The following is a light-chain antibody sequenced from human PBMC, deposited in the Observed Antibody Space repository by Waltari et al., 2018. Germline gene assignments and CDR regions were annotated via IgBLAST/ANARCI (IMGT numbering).Light chain of an antibody. CDR3: QQYYNSPLT. J-gene: IGKJ4*01. V-gene: IGKV3D-15*01. CDR1: QSVSSN. Sequence: EIVMTQSPATLSVSPGERATLSCRASQSVSSNLAWYQQQPGQAPRLLIYGASTRATGIPARFSGSGSGTEFTLTISSLQSEDVAVYYCQQYYNSPLTFGGGTKVEIK. CDR2: GAS.